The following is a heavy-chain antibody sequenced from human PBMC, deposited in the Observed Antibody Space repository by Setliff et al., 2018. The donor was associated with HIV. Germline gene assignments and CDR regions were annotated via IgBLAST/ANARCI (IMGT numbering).Heavy chain of an antibody. CDR1: GGTFSSYA. J-gene: IGHJ5*02. D-gene: IGHD3-22*01. Sequence: KVSCKASGGTFSSYAISWVRQAPGQGLEWMGGIIPIFGTADYAQKFQGRVTITADESTSTAYMELSSLRSEDTAVYYCARGYYDSSGYSEHNWFDPWGQGTLVTVSS. CDR2: IIPIFGTA. V-gene: IGHV1-69*01. CDR3: ARGYYDSSGYSEHNWFDP.